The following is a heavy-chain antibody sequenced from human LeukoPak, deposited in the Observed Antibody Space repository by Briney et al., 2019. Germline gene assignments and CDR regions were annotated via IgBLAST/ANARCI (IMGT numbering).Heavy chain of an antibody. J-gene: IGHJ4*02. CDR1: GFSFSSYS. Sequence: GGSLTLSCAASGFSFSSYSMNWVRQAPGKGLEWVSSISSGSKYIYNADSLKGRFTISRGNAKNSLYLQMNSLRAEDTAVYYCARALSYSYGSMDFWGQGTLVIVSS. V-gene: IGHV3-21*01. CDR3: ARALSYSYGSMDF. D-gene: IGHD5-18*01. CDR2: ISSGSKYI.